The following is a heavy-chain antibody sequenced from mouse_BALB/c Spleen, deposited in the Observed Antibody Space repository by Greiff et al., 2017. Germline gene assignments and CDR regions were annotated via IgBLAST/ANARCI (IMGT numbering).Heavy chain of an antibody. V-gene: IGHV1-14*01. J-gene: IGHJ4*01. CDR1: GYTFTSYV. CDR2: INPYNDGT. D-gene: IGHD1-1*01. Sequence: EVQLQQSGPELVKPGASVKMSCKASGYTFTSYVMHWVKQKPGQGLEWIGYINPYNDGTKYNEKFKGKATLTSDKSSSTAYMELSSLTSEDSAVYYCARGYYDGSSGAMDYWGQGTSVTVSS. CDR3: ARGYYDGSSGAMDY.